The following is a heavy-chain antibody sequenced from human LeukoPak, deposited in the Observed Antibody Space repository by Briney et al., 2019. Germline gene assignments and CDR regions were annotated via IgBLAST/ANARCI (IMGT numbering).Heavy chain of an antibody. CDR2: INPNSGGT. CDR1: GYTFTGYY. V-gene: IGHV1-2*06. CDR3: ARGGLEHPDY. J-gene: IGHJ4*02. D-gene: IGHD1/OR15-1a*01. Sequence: ASVKVSCKASGYTFTGYYMHWVRQAPGQGLEWMGRINPNSGGTNYAQKFQGRVTITRNTSISTAYMELSSLRSEDTAVYYCARGGLEHPDYWGQGTLVTVSS.